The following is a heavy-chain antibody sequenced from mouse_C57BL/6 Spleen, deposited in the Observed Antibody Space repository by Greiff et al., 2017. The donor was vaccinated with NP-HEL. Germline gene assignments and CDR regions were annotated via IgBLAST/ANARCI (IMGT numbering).Heavy chain of an antibody. D-gene: IGHD2-1*01. J-gene: IGHJ1*03. CDR3: ARTPLYGNYRYFDV. V-gene: IGHV1-69*01. CDR2: IDPSDSYT. Sequence: VQLQQPGAELVMPGASVKLSCKASGYTFTSYWMHWVKQRPGQGLEWIGEIDPSDSYTNYNQKFKGKSTLTVDKSSSTAYMQLSSLTSEGSAVYYCARTPLYGNYRYFDVWGTGTTVTVSS. CDR1: GYTFTSYW.